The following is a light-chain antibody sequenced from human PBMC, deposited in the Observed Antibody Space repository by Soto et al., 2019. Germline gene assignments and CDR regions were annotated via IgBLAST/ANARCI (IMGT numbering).Light chain of an antibody. CDR3: AAWDDSLSGVV. J-gene: IGLJ2*01. V-gene: IGLV1-47*01. CDR1: SSNIGSNY. CDR2: RNN. Sequence: QSVLTQPPSASGTPGQRVTISCSGSSSNIGSNYVFWYQHLPGTAPKLLIYRNNQRPSGVPDQFSGSKSGTSASLAISGLRSEDETDYYCAAWDDSLSGVVFGGGTKLNVL.